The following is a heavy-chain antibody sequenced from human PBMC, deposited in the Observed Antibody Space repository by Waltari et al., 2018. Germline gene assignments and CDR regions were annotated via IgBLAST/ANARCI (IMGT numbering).Heavy chain of an antibody. CDR2: IYYSGST. J-gene: IGHJ4*01. CDR3: AXXXXXXGYFDX. V-gene: IGHV4-59*01. Sequence: QVQLQESGPGLVKPSETLSLTCTVSGGSISSYYWSLIRQPPGKGLEWIGYIYYSGSTNYDPSLKSRVTISVDTSKNQFSLKLSSVTAADTAVYXCAXXXXXXGYFDXWGXGTLVTVSS. CDR1: GGSISSYY.